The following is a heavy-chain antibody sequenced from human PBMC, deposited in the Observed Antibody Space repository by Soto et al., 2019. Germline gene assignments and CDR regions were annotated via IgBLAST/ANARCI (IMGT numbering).Heavy chain of an antibody. CDR3: GRDCSSNGCSYYYGMDV. Sequence: GGSLRLSCAASGFPFISYWMIWVRPAPGKGLEWVSVIYSGGSTYYADSVKGRFTISRDNSKNTLYLQMNSLRAEDTAVYYCGRDCSSNGCSYYYGMDVWGKGTTVTVSS. J-gene: IGHJ6*04. V-gene: IGHV3-66*01. D-gene: IGHD3-22*01. CDR2: IYSGGST. CDR1: GFPFISYW.